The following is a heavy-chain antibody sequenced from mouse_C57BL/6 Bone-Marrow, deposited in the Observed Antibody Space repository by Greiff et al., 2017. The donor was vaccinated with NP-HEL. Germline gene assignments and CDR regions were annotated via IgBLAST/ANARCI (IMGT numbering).Heavy chain of an antibody. CDR1: GFNIKDYY. D-gene: IGHD1-1*01. CDR2: IDPEDGDT. V-gene: IGHV14-1*01. CDR3: TNGLYYYGSSPLAY. Sequence: EVKLQESGAELVRPGASVKLSCTASGFNIKDYYMHWVKQRPEQGLEWIGRIDPEDGDTEYAPKFQGKATMTADPSPNTAYLQLSSLTSEDTAVYYCTNGLYYYGSSPLAYWGQGTLVTVSA. J-gene: IGHJ3*01.